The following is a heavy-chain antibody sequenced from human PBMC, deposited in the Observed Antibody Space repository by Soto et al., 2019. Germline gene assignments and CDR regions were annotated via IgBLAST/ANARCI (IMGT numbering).Heavy chain of an antibody. CDR1: GGTFSSYR. J-gene: IGHJ4*02. CDR2: IVPIYRTA. V-gene: IGHV1-69*01. CDR3: VRDSGAKLSSS. D-gene: IGHD6-13*01. Sequence: QVQLVQSGAEVKKPGSSVKGSCKASGGTFSSYRINWVRQAPGQGLEWVGGIVPIYRTADYAQKFQGRVTITADESARTSYMELGSLKSQDTAVYYCVRDSGAKLSSSWGQGTLVTVSS.